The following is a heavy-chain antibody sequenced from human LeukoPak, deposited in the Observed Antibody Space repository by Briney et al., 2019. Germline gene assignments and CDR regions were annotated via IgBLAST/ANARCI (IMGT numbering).Heavy chain of an antibody. CDR3: ARAYLARSGSYYIPPFDY. J-gene: IGHJ4*02. V-gene: IGHV2-70*11. Sequence: VSGPALVKPTQTLTLTCTFSGFSLSTSGICVSWIRQPPGKALEWLARIDWDDDKYYSTSLKTRLTIAKDTSKNQVVLTMTNMDPVDTATYYCARAYLARSGSYYIPPFDYWGQGTLVTVSS. D-gene: IGHD3-10*01. CDR2: IDWDDDK. CDR1: GFSLSTSGIC.